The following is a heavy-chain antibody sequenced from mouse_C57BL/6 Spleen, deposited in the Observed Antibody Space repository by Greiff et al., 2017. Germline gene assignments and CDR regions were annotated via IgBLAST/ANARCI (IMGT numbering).Heavy chain of an antibody. CDR1: GYTFTSYW. Sequence: QVQLQQPGAELVKPGASVNMSCKASGYTFTSYWITWVKQRPGQGLEWIGDIYPGSGSTNYNEKFKSKATLTVDTSSSTAYMQLSSLTSEDSAVYYCARGGLRRGYYAMDYWGQGTSVTVSS. CDR3: ARGGLRRGYYAMDY. CDR2: IYPGSGST. J-gene: IGHJ4*01. V-gene: IGHV1-55*01. D-gene: IGHD2-4*01.